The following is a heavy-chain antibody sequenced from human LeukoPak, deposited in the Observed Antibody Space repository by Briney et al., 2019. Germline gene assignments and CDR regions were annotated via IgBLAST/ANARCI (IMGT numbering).Heavy chain of an antibody. D-gene: IGHD3-10*01. CDR1: GGSISSSSYY. Sequence: MTSETLSLTCTVSGGSISSSSYYWGWIRQPPGKGLEWIGNIYYSGSTYCNPSLKSRVTISVDTSKNQFSLKLSSVTAADTAVYYCARSGLGRIYGSGKTLPDYWGQGTLVTVSS. CDR2: IYYSGST. J-gene: IGHJ4*02. V-gene: IGHV4-39*01. CDR3: ARSGLGRIYGSGKTLPDY.